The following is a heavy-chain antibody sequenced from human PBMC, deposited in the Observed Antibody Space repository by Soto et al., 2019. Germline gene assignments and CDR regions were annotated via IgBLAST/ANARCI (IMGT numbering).Heavy chain of an antibody. V-gene: IGHV1-69*08. CDR3: AREKGDGYNLDY. J-gene: IGHJ4*02. CDR2: IIPILGIA. D-gene: IGHD5-12*01. CDR1: GGTFSSYT. Sequence: QVQLVQSGAEVKKPVSSVKVSCKASGGTFSSYTISWVRQAPGQGLEWMGRIIPILGIANYAQKFQGRVTITADKSTGTAYMELSSLRSEDTAVYYCAREKGDGYNLDYWGQGTLVTVSS.